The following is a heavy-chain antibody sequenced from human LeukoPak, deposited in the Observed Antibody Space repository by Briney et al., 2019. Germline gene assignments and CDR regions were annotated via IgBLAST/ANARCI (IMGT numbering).Heavy chain of an antibody. D-gene: IGHD3-22*01. V-gene: IGHV4-31*03. J-gene: IGHJ4*02. Sequence: SETLSLTCTVSGGSISSGGYYWSWIRQHPGKGLEWIGYIYYSGSTYYNPSLKSRVTISVDTSKNQFSLKLGSVTAADTAVYYCASSKGATVIFDYWGQGTLVTVSS. CDR3: ASSKGATVIFDY. CDR2: IYYSGST. CDR1: GGSISSGGYY.